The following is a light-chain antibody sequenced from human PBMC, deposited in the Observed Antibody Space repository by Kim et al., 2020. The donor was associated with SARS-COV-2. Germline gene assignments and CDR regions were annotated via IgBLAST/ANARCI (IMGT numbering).Light chain of an antibody. CDR2: DAS. CDR1: QSIGSW. V-gene: IGKV1-5*01. Sequence: DIQMSQSPSTLSASIGDRVTITCRASQSIGSWLAWYQQKPGRAPKVLIYDASSLESGVPSRFSGSGSGTEFTLTISSLQPDDFATYYCQQYDNYRTFGPGTKVDIK. J-gene: IGKJ1*01. CDR3: QQYDNYRT.